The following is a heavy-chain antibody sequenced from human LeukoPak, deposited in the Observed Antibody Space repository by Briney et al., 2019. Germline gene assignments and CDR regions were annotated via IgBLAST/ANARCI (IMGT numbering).Heavy chain of an antibody. D-gene: IGHD6-19*01. CDR2: IYYSGST. J-gene: IGHJ4*02. Sequence: PPETLSLTCTVSGGSISSSSYYWGWIRQPPGKGLEWIGSIYYSGSTYYNPSLRSRVTISVDTSKNQFSLKLSSVTAADTAVYYCARAGGLAVAAADLDFWGQGTLVTVSS. V-gene: IGHV4-39*07. CDR1: GGSISSSSYY. CDR3: ARAGGLAVAAADLDF.